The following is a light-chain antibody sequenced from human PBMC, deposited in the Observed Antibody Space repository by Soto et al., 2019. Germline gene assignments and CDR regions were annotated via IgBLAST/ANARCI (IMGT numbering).Light chain of an antibody. V-gene: IGKV3-11*01. CDR1: QSVSNY. J-gene: IGKJ5*01. CDR2: DAS. CDR3: QQRSNWPPFT. Sequence: EIVLTHSPTTLSLSPGSRSSLSCRASQSVSNYLAWYQQKPGQAPRLLIYDASNRATDIPASFSGSGSGTDFTLTISSLETEDFAVYYCQQRSNWPPFTFGQGTRLEIK.